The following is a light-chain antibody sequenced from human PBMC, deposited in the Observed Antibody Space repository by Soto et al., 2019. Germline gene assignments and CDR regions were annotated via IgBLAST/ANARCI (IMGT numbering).Light chain of an antibody. J-gene: IGKJ5*01. V-gene: IGKV3-11*01. CDR2: DAS. CDR3: QQRSNWPPSIT. CDR1: QSVSSY. Sequence: EIVLTHSRATLSLSPGEKATLSCMAIQSVSSYLAWYQQKPGQAPRLLIYDASNRATGIPARFSGSGSGTDFTLTISSLEPEDFAVYYCQQRSNWPPSITFGQGTRLEIK.